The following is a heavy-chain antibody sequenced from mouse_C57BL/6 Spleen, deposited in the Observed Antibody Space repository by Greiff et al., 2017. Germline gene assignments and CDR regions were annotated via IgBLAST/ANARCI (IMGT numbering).Heavy chain of an antibody. CDR1: GYSFTGYY. V-gene: IGHV1-42*01. Sequence: EVQVVESGPELVKPGASVKISCKASGYSFTGYYMNWVKQSPEKSLEWIGEINPSTGGTTYNQKFKAKATLTVDKSSSTAYMQLKSLTSEDSAVYYCARPGNYGYFDYWGQGTTLTVSS. J-gene: IGHJ2*01. D-gene: IGHD2-1*01. CDR3: ARPGNYGYFDY. CDR2: INPSTGGT.